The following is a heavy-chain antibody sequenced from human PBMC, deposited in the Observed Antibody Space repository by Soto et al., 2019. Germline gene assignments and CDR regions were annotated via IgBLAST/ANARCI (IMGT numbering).Heavy chain of an antibody. D-gene: IGHD3-22*01. CDR3: ALDTPPGYYYDSSGPGAFDI. Sequence: PGGSLRISCLASGFTFSSFSMHWVRQAPGKGLEYVSAISSNGGSTYYADSVKGRFTISRDNSKNTLYLQMSSLRAEDTAVYYCALDTPPGYYYDSSGPGAFDIWGQGTMVTVSS. CDR1: GFTFSSFS. V-gene: IGHV3-64D*08. CDR2: ISSNGGST. J-gene: IGHJ3*02.